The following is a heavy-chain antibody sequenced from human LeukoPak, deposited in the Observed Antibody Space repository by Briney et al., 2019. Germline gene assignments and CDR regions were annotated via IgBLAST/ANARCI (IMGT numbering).Heavy chain of an antibody. D-gene: IGHD6-6*01. V-gene: IGHV3-21*01. CDR2: ISSSSSYI. J-gene: IGHJ4*02. CDR1: GFTFSSYS. CDR3: ARDPVIHSSSSSIFDY. Sequence: GGSLRLSCAASGFTFSSYSMNWVRQAPGEGLEWVSSISSSSSYIYYADSVKGRFTISRDNAKNSLYLQMNSLRAEDTAVYYCARDPVIHSSSSSIFDYWGQGTLVTVSS.